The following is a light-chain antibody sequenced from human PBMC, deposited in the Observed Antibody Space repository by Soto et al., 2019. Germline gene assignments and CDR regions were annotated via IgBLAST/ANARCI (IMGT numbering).Light chain of an antibody. CDR3: TSYTWDTALV. J-gene: IGLJ1*01. V-gene: IGLV2-14*01. Sequence: QSAVTQPASVSGSPGQSITISCTGTSSDVGTYNYVSWYQHHTGKAPKPIIYEVSNRPSGVSNRFSGSKAGSTASLTISGLQAEDEAVYHCTSYTWDTALVFGTGTKVTVL. CDR1: SSDVGTYNY. CDR2: EVS.